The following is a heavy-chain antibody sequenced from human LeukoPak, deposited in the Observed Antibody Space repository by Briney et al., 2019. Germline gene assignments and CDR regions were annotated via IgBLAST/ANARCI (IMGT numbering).Heavy chain of an antibody. D-gene: IGHD3-22*01. J-gene: IGHJ4*02. V-gene: IGHV1-69*05. CDR1: GGTFSGYS. CDR2: IVPIFGTA. CDR3: ARGNRHYYDSSGYYYDY. Sequence: SVKVSRKASGGTFSGYSISWVRQAPGQGLEWVGRIVPIFGTANYAQKFQGRVTITTDESTSTAYMELSSLRSEDTAVYYCARGNRHYYDSSGYYYDYWGQGTLVSVSS.